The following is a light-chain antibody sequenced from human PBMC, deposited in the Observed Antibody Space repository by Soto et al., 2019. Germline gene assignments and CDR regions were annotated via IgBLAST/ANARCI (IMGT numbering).Light chain of an antibody. CDR1: QGIRNE. CDR3: LQHYNYPWT. V-gene: IGKV1-17*01. CDR2: DAS. Sequence: DIQMTQSPSSLSASVGDRVTITCLASQGIRNELGWYQQKPGRAPKRLIYDASNLQSGVPSRFSGSGFGTEFTLTISSLQPEDFATYSCLQHYNYPWTFGQGTKVDIK. J-gene: IGKJ1*01.